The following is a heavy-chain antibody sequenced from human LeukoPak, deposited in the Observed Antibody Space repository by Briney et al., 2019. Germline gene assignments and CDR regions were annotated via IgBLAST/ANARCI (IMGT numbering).Heavy chain of an antibody. J-gene: IGHJ4*02. V-gene: IGHV1-18*04. D-gene: IGHD6-19*01. CDR1: GYTFSNYG. Sequence: ASVKVSCKASGYTFSNYGISWVRQAPGLGLEWTGWTSYNGNTNYAQKFQDRVTMTTDTSTTTAYMELRSPESDDTAVYYCARHSGSGWQALGYWGQGTLVTVSS. CDR3: ARHSGSGWQALGY. CDR2: TSYNGNT.